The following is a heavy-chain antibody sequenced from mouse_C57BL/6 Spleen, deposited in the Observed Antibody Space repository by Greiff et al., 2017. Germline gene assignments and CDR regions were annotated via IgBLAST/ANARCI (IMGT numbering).Heavy chain of an antibody. CDR3: ARRITTVVPNWYFDV. D-gene: IGHD1-1*01. V-gene: IGHV1-80*01. CDR1: GYAFSSYW. CDR2: IYPGDGDT. Sequence: LVESGAELVKPGASVKISCKASGYAFSSYWMNWVKQRPGKGLEWIGQIYPGDGDTNYNGKFKGKATLTADKSSSTAYMQLSSLTSEDSAVYFCARRITTVVPNWYFDVWGTGTTVTVSS. J-gene: IGHJ1*03.